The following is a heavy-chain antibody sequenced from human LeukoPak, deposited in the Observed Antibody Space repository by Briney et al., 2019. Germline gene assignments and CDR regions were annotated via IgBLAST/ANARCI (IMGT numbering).Heavy chain of an antibody. V-gene: IGHV3-7*01. CDR2: IKQDGSEK. J-gene: IGHJ6*03. Sequence: GGSLRLSCAASGFTFSSYWMSWVRQAPGKGLEWVANIKQDGSEKYYVDSVKGRFTISRDNAKNSLYLQMNRLRAEDTAVYYWASERQGAVGVVVAATVLGGDYYYYMDVWGKGTTVTVSS. CDR1: GFTFSSYW. D-gene: IGHD2-15*01. CDR3: ASERQGAVGVVVAATVLGGDYYYYMDV.